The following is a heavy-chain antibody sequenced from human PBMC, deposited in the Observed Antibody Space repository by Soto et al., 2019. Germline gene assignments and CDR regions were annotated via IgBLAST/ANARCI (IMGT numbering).Heavy chain of an antibody. J-gene: IGHJ4*02. CDR3: ARDGITGTTRGIDY. D-gene: IGHD1-7*01. CDR1: GFTFSSYG. V-gene: IGHV3-33*01. CDR2: IWYDGSNK. Sequence: ESGGGVVQPGRSLRLSCAASGFTFSSYGMHWVRQAPGKGLEWVAVIWYDGSNKYYADSVKGRFTISRDNSKNTLYLQMNSLRAEDTAVYYCARDGITGTTRGIDYWGQGTLVTVSS.